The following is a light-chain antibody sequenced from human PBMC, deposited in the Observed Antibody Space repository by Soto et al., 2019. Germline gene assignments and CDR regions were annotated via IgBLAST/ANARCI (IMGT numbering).Light chain of an antibody. J-gene: IGKJ1*01. Sequence: DMQMTQSPSSLSASVGDRVTITCRASQSITNYLNWCQQKPGKAPKVLIYTASSLQSGAPSRFSGSGSGTDFTISISSLQPEDFANYYCQQTYSTPPGAFGPGTKVDIK. V-gene: IGKV1-39*01. CDR1: QSITNY. CDR3: QQTYSTPPGA. CDR2: TAS.